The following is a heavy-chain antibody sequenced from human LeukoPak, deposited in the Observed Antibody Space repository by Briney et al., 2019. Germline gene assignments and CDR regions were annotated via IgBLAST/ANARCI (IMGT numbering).Heavy chain of an antibody. J-gene: IGHJ4*02. V-gene: IGHV3-7*01. D-gene: IGHD5-12*01. CDR3: VRNRGVSGYELVDY. Sequence: PGGSLRLSCAASGFTFSNYWMSWVRQAPGKGLEWVAHINQDGSEEHYMDSVKARFIISRDNAKNSLSLQMDSLRAEDTAVYYWVRNRGVSGYELVDYRGQGTLVTVSS. CDR1: GFTFSNYW. CDR2: INQDGSEE.